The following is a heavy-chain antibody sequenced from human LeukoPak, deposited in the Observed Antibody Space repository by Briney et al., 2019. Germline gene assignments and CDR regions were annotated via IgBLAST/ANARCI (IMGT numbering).Heavy chain of an antibody. CDR1: GGSISSSSYY. CDR2: INHSGST. Sequence: SETLSLTCTVSGGSISSSSYYWSWIRQPPGKGLEWIGEINHSGSTNYNPSLKSRVTISVDTSKNQFSLKLSSVTAADTAVYYCARGGTQLAVDYWGQGTLVTVSS. D-gene: IGHD2-2*01. J-gene: IGHJ4*02. CDR3: ARGGTQLAVDY. V-gene: IGHV4-39*07.